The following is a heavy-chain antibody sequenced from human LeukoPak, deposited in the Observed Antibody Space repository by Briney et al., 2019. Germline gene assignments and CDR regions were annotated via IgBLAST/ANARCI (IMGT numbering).Heavy chain of an antibody. D-gene: IGHD1-14*01. CDR2: ISGSGGST. CDR3: ATGITAPRLYYYYYYMDV. CDR1: GFTFSSYA. V-gene: IGHV3-23*01. J-gene: IGHJ6*03. Sequence: TGGSLRLSCSASGFTFSSYAMSWVRQAPGKGLEWVSAISGSGGSTYYADSVKGRFTISRDNSKNTLYLQMNSLRAEDTAVYYCATGITAPRLYYYYYYMDVWGKGTTVTVSS.